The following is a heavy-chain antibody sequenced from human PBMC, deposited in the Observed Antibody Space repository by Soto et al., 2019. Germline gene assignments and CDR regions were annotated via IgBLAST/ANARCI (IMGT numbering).Heavy chain of an antibody. D-gene: IGHD2-2*01. CDR2: ISYDGSNK. Sequence: GGSLRLSCAASGFTFSSYGMHWVRQAPGKGLEWVAVISYDGSNKYYADSVKGRFTISRDNSKNTLYLQMNSLRAEDTAVYYCALPRDIVLVPAAISMDVWGQGTTVTVSS. V-gene: IGHV3-30*03. CDR3: ALPRDIVLVPAAISMDV. J-gene: IGHJ6*02. CDR1: GFTFSSYG.